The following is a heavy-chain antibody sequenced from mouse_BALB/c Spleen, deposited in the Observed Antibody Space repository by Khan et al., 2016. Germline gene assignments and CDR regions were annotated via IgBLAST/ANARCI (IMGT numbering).Heavy chain of an antibody. Sequence: EVELVESGGGLVQPGGSRKLSCAASGFTFSSFGMHWVRQAPEKGLEWVAYISSGSSTNYYAAPVKGRITIPRDNPKHNLFLQMTRLSDEASAMYYSAREGARNSYAIDYWGQGTSVTVSS. CDR3: AREGARNSYAIDY. CDR1: GFTFSSFG. J-gene: IGHJ4*01. V-gene: IGHV5-17*02. CDR2: ISSGSSTN.